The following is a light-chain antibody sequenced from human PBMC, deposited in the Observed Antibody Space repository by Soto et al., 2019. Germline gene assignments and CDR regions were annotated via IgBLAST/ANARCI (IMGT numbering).Light chain of an antibody. J-gene: IGLJ2*01. Sequence: SYELTQPPSVSVAPGQTARITCGGNNIGSNTVHWYQQRPGQAPVLVVYDDSDRPSGIPERFSGSNSGTTATLTISRVEAGDEADYYCKVWDTSSDHVVFGGGTKLTVL. CDR1: NIGSNT. CDR2: DDS. V-gene: IGLV3-21*02. CDR3: KVWDTSSDHVV.